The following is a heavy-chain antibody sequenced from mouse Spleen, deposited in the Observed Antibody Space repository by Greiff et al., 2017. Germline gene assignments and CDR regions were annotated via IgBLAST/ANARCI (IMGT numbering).Heavy chain of an antibody. CDR1: GFTFSDYY. CDR2: INYDGSST. Sequence: EVMLVESEGGLVQPGSSMKLSCTASGFTFSDYYMAWVRQVPEKGLEWVANINYDGSSTYYLDSLKSRFIISRDNAKNILYLQMSSLKSEDTATYYCARAYSTLYAMDYWGQGTSVTVSS. CDR3: ARAYSTLYAMDY. V-gene: IGHV5-16*01. D-gene: IGHD2-5*01. J-gene: IGHJ4*01.